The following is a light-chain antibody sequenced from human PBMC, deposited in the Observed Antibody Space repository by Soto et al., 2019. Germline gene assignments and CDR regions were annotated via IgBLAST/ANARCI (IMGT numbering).Light chain of an antibody. CDR3: HQFDSSSYT. V-gene: IGKV3-20*01. Sequence: EIVVTQSPGALSLSPWDRAALSCRASQSVSSSYLAWYQQKPGQAPRLLIYSASSRATGIPDRFSGSGSGTDFTLTISRLEPEDFAVYYCHQFDSSSYTFGQGTKLEIK. J-gene: IGKJ2*01. CDR1: QSVSSSY. CDR2: SAS.